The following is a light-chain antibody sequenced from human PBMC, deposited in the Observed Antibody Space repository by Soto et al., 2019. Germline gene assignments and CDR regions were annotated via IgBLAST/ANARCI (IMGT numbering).Light chain of an antibody. J-gene: IGKJ4*01. Sequence: EIVMTQSPATPSVSPGERATLSCRASHRVSSYLAWYQQKPGQAPRLLIFATSTRATGIPARFSGSGSGTEFTLTISSLQSEDFAVYYCQQYNNWPLTFGGGTKVDI. V-gene: IGKV3-15*01. CDR2: ATS. CDR1: HRVSSY. CDR3: QQYNNWPLT.